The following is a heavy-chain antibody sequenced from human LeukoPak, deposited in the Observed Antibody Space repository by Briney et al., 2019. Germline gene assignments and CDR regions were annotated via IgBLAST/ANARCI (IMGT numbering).Heavy chain of an antibody. CDR1: GGSISSYY. CDR3: ARASASLDNWFDP. Sequence: SETLSLTCTVSGGSISSYYWSWIRQPPGKGLEWIGYIYYSWSTNYNPSLKSRVTISVDTSKNQFSLKLSSVTAADTAVYYCARASASLDNWFDPWGQGTLVTVSS. D-gene: IGHD3-3*02. J-gene: IGHJ5*02. V-gene: IGHV4-59*01. CDR2: IYYSWST.